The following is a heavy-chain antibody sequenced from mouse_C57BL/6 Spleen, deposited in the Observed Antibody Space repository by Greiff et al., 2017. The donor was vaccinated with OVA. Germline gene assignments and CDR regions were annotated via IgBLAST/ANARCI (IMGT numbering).Heavy chain of an antibody. CDR1: GYTFTDYY. Sequence: EVQLQQSGPELVKPGASVKISCKASGYTFTDYYMNWVKQSHGKSLEWIGDINPNNGGTSYNQKFKGKATLTVDKSSSTAYMERRSLTSEDSAVYYCARKLRGYAMDYWGQGTSVTVSS. CDR2: INPNNGGT. CDR3: ARKLRGYAMDY. D-gene: IGHD1-1*01. J-gene: IGHJ4*01. V-gene: IGHV1-26*01.